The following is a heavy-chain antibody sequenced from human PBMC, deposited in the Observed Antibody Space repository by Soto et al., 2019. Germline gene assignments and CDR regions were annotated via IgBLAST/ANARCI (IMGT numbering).Heavy chain of an antibody. D-gene: IGHD5-18*01. Sequence: SETLSLTCAVSDGSISSGGYSWSWIRQPPGKGLEWIGYIYHSGSTYYNPSLKSRVTISVDTTKNQFSLKLSSVTAADMAVYYCAIRVDTAMGAIDYWGQGTLVTVSS. J-gene: IGHJ4*02. CDR1: DGSISSGGYS. CDR3: AIRVDTAMGAIDY. V-gene: IGHV4-30-2*01. CDR2: IYHSGST.